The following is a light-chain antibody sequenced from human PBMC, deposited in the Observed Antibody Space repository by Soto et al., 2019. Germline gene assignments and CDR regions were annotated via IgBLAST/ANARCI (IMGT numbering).Light chain of an antibody. CDR3: QYYCDSPRVT. J-gene: IGKJ4*01. CDR1: QIVSSTW. V-gene: IGKV3-20*01. Sequence: EIVLTQSPGTLSLSPGERATLSCRASQIVSSTWLTCYQQKPGKAPRRLIYGASIRATGIPDRFSGSGSGTDFTLTISRLEPEDVAVYYCQYYCDSPRVTFGGGTKVEIK. CDR2: GAS.